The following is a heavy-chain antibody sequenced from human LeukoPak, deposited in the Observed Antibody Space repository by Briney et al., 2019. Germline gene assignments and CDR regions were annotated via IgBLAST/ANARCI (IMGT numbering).Heavy chain of an antibody. D-gene: IGHD6-19*01. Sequence: GRSLRLSCAASGFTFSSYGMHWVRQAPGKGLEWVAVISYDGSNKYYADSVKGRFTISRDNSKNTLYLQMNSLRAEDTAVYYCANRPGGWYLDAFDIWGQGTMVTVSS. J-gene: IGHJ3*02. V-gene: IGHV3-30*18. CDR1: GFTFSSYG. CDR3: ANRPGGWYLDAFDI. CDR2: ISYDGSNK.